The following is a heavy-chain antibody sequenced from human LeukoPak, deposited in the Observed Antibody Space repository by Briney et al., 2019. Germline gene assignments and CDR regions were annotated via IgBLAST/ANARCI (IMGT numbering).Heavy chain of an antibody. D-gene: IGHD3-22*01. CDR3: ASREYDNSNYYLYYFDY. CDR2: IIPILGIT. V-gene: IGHV1-69*04. CDR1: GGTFSSYA. Sequence: SVKVSCKASGGTFSSYAISWVRQAPGQGLEWMGRIIPILGITNYAQKFQGRVTITADKATSTAYMELSSLRSEDTAVYYCASREYDNSNYYLYYFDYWGQGTLVTVSS. J-gene: IGHJ4*02.